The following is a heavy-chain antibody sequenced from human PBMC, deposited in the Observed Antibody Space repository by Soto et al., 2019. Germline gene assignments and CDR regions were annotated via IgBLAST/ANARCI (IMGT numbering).Heavy chain of an antibody. J-gene: IGHJ4*02. V-gene: IGHV1-69*06. D-gene: IGHD3-3*01. CDR2: IVPNVGTV. CDR1: GGTFSSFIDYP. CDR3: ARRDTSGFLRYFDN. Sequence: SVKVSCKSSGGTFSSFIDYPINWVRQAPGQGLEWMGGIVPNVGTVNYAQKFRGKVTITADKSTGTAYMELSSLRSEDTALYYCARRDTSGFLRYFDNWGQGTQVTVSS.